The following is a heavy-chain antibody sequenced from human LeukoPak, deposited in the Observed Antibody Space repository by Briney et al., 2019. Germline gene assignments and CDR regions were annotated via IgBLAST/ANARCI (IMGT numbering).Heavy chain of an antibody. D-gene: IGHD6-6*01. J-gene: IGHJ4*02. CDR2: INTDGSST. V-gene: IGHV3-74*01. Sequence: GGSLRLSCAASGFTFSIYWMHWVRQGPGKGLVWVSRINTDGSSTTYADSVKGRFTISRDNAKHTLYLQMNSLSAEGTAVYDCARGYSSSYRIDYWGQGTLVSVSS. CDR3: ARGYSSSYRIDY. CDR1: GFTFSIYW.